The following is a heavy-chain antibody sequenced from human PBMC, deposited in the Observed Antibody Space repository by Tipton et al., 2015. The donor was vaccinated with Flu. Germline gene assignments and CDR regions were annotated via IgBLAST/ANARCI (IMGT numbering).Heavy chain of an antibody. J-gene: IGHJ6*02. D-gene: IGHD3-22*01. Sequence: SLRLSCAASGFTFDDYAMHWVRQAPGKGLEWVSLISGDGGSTYYADSVKGRFTISRDNSKNSLYLQMNSLRTEDTALYYCAKDGSSYYYDSSGTSGYYYYYGMDVWGQGTMVTVSS. CDR1: GFTFDDYA. CDR3: AKDGSSYYYDSSGTSGYYYYYGMDV. V-gene: IGHV3-43*02. CDR2: ISGDGGST.